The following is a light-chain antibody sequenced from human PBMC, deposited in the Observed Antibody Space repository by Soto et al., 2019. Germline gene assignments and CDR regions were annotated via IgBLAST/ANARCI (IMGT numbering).Light chain of an antibody. J-gene: IGKJ1*01. CDR2: GAS. Sequence: EIVLTQSPGTLSLSPGERATLSCRASQTVAGSYLAWYQQKPGQAPRLLIYGASTRATDMPGRFSGRGSGTEFTLTINSLQSEDFAVYYCQQYRNWPRTFGQGTKVDIK. CDR1: QTVAGSY. V-gene: IGKV3-15*01. CDR3: QQYRNWPRT.